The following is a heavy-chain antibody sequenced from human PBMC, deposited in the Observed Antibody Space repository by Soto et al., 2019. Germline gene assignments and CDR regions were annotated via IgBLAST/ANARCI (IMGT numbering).Heavy chain of an antibody. V-gene: IGHV3-33*01. CDR1: RFPFFSSF. J-gene: IGHJ6*03. Sequence: VRSLKPSCATTRFPFFSSFIVWVRQSPGKGLEWVAVIWYDGSNKYYADSVKGRFTISRDNSKNTLYLQMNSLRAEDTAVYYCARDVPGHSYYYMDVWGKGT. D-gene: IGHD3-10*02. CDR2: IWYDGSNK. CDR3: ARDVPGHSYYYMDV.